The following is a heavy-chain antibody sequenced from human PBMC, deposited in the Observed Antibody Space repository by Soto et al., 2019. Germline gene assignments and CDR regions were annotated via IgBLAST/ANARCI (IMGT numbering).Heavy chain of an antibody. Sequence: EVQLVESGGGLVKPGGSLRLSCAASGFSFSNGWMSWVRQAPGKGLEWVGRIKSKIHGVSTDYAAHVKGRFTISIEDSKNRLDLQVHCLQTEDTAVYYCSTDEWEWGQGTLVTVSS. CDR1: GFSFSNGW. CDR3: STDEWE. J-gene: IGHJ4*02. D-gene: IGHD1-26*01. V-gene: IGHV3-15*05. CDR2: IKSKIHGVST.